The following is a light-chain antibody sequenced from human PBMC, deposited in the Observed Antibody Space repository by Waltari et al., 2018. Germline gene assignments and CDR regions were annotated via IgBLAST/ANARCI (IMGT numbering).Light chain of an antibody. CDR2: SAS. CDR3: QHFDSYPLT. Sequence: DIHLTQSPSFLSASVGDRVLITCRASQGINRDLGWYQQKPGKPPKLLIYSASTLQSGVSSRFSGSGSATEFALTISSLQPEDFATYYCQHFDSYPLTFGPGTKVEI. CDR1: QGINRD. V-gene: IGKV1-9*01. J-gene: IGKJ3*01.